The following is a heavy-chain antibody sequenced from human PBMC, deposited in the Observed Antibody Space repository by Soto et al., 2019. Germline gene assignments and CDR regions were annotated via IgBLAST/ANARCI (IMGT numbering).Heavy chain of an antibody. CDR2: IYHSGST. CDR1: GGSISSSNW. D-gene: IGHD3-3*01. V-gene: IGHV4-4*02. Sequence: SETLSLTCAVSGGSISSSNWWSWVRQPPGKGLEWIGEIYHSGSTNYNPSLKSRVTISVDKSKNQFSLKLSSVTAADTAVYYCARGGTIFGVVAGYYYGMDVWGQGTTVTVS. J-gene: IGHJ6*02. CDR3: ARGGTIFGVVAGYYYGMDV.